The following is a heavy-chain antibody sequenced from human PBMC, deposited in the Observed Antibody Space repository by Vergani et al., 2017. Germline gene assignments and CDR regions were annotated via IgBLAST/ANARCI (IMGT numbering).Heavy chain of an antibody. V-gene: IGHV3-23*01. Sequence: EVQLLESGGDLVQPGGSLRLSCAASGFTFNNYAMNWVRQAPGKGLEWVSGISGSDGSTYYAGSVKGRFTISRDSSKNTLYLQMNSLSAGDTAVYYCAKANPRNSGYDYLYYYHAIDVWGQGTTVTVSS. CDR3: AKANPRNSGYDYLYYYHAIDV. J-gene: IGHJ6*02. CDR1: GFTFNNYA. D-gene: IGHD5-12*01. CDR2: ISGSDGST.